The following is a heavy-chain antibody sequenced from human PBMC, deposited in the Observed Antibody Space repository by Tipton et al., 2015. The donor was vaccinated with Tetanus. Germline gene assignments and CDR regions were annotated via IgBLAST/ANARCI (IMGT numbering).Heavy chain of an antibody. CDR1: GFTFSTYS. CDR2: ISLSSSYR. CDR3: ARGWSECSSWSCSPFDS. V-gene: IGHV3-21*01. Sequence: SLRLSCEASGFTFSTYSMNWVRQAPGKGLEWVSSISLSSSYRHYTDSVKGRFTISRDNAKNSLFLQMDSLRAEDTAVYYCARGWSECSSWSCSPFDSWGQGTLVTVSS. J-gene: IGHJ4*02. D-gene: IGHD2-2*01.